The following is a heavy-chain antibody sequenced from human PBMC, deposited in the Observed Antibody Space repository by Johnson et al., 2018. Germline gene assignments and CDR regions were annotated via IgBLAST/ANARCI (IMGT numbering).Heavy chain of an antibody. CDR1: GYSFTSYW. CDR3: AGPPDYYYYMDV. CDR2: IYPADSDA. V-gene: IGHV5-51*01. Sequence: EVQLVESGAEVKKPGESLKIACKGSGYSFTSYWIGGVRQMPGKGLEWMGIIYPADSDARYSPYFQGQVPISVDKSISTAHLQWSSLKASDTAMYYCAGPPDYYYYMDVWGKGTTVTVSS. J-gene: IGHJ6*03.